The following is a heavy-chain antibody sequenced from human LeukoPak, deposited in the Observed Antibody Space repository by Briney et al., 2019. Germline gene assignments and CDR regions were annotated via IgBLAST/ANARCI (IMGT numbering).Heavy chain of an antibody. V-gene: IGHV4-59*01. D-gene: IGHD3-22*01. CDR1: GGSISSYY. CDR2: IYYSGST. J-gene: IGHJ4*02. Sequence: SETLSLTCTVSGGSISSYYWSWIRQPPGKGLEWIGYIYYSGSTNYNPSLKSRVTISVDTSKNQFSLKLSSVTAADTAVYYCARVPLGTLYDSSQYYFDYWGQGTLVTVSS. CDR3: ARVPLGTLYDSSQYYFDY.